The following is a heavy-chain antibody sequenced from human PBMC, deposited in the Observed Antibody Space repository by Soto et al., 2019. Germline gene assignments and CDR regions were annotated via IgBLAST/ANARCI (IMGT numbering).Heavy chain of an antibody. CDR3: ARDFVVGGPTINYYYGMDV. CDR1: GCAFSRYA. CDR2: IYSAGNT. J-gene: IGHJ6*02. V-gene: IGHV3-66*01. D-gene: IGHD1-26*01. Sequence: VGSLRLSCAASGCAFSRYAMRWVRQAPGKGLEWISIIYSAGNTYYADSVKGRFTISRDNSKNTLYLQMNSLGAEDTAVYYCARDFVVGGPTINYYYGMDVWGQGTTVTVSS.